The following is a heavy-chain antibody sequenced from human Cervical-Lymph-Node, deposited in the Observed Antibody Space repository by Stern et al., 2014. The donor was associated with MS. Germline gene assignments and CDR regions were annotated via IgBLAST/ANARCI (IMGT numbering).Heavy chain of an antibody. Sequence: EVQLVESGGGLVKPGGSLRLSCAVSASTFSAYSINWVRHAPGQGLEWVASIRGGTGSTYYADSVKGRFAISRDNDKKSLYLNMTTLRVEDTAIYYCTTRDNYGDYWGQGTLVTVSS. V-gene: IGHV3-21*01. J-gene: IGHJ4*02. CDR2: IRGGTGST. CDR1: ASTFSAYS. CDR3: TTRDNYGDY. D-gene: IGHD3-16*01.